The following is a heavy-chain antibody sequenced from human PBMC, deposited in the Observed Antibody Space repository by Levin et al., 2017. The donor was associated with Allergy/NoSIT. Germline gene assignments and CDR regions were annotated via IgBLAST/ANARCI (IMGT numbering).Heavy chain of an antibody. CDR2: IFGNSDNI. CDR1: GFTFSVYA. V-gene: IGHV3-23*01. CDR3: AKVPWGAVY. J-gene: IGHJ4*02. Sequence: GESLKISCAASGFTFSVYAMGWVRQAPGKGLEWVSTIFGNSDNIYYADSVKGRFTISRDNSRNTLFLQMNSLRAEDTAVYYCAKVPWGAVYWGQGTLVTV. D-gene: IGHD1-26*01.